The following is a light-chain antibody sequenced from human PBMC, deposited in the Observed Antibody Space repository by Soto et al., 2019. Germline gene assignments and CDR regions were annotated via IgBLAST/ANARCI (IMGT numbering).Light chain of an antibody. CDR1: QSVSSY. CDR2: GAS. CDR3: QQYYHWPVT. J-gene: IGKJ4*01. Sequence: EIVMTQSPATLSLSPGERATLSCRASQSVSSYLAWYQQKPGQAPRLLISGASTGATGIPPRFRGSGSGTEFTLTVDTLQSEDIAIYYCQQYYHWPVTFGGGTKVDI. V-gene: IGKV3-15*01.